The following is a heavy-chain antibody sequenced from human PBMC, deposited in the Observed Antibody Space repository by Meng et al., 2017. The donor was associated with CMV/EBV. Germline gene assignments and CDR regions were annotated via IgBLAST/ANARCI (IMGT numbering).Heavy chain of an antibody. Sequence: SETLSLTCAGYGGSFSGYYWSWIRQPPGKGLEWIGEINHSGSTNYNPSLKSRVPISVDTSKNQFPLKLSSVTAADTAVYYCARGPTYYYYYGRDVWGQGTTVTVSS. CDR3: ARGPTYYYYYGRDV. V-gene: IGHV4-34*01. CDR1: GGSFSGYY. CDR2: INHSGST. J-gene: IGHJ6*02.